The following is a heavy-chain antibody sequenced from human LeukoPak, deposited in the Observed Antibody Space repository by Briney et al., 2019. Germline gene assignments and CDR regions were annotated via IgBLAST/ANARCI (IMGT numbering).Heavy chain of an antibody. CDR2: ISGSGGST. Sequence: GGSLRLSCAASGFTFSSYAMSWVRQAPGKGLEWVSAISGSGGSTYYADSVKGRFTISRDNSKNTLYLQMNSLRAEDTAVYYCARDGNLTSSTSWGWFDPWGQGTLVTVSS. D-gene: IGHD2-2*01. V-gene: IGHV3-23*01. J-gene: IGHJ5*02. CDR1: GFTFSSYA. CDR3: ARDGNLTSSTSWGWFDP.